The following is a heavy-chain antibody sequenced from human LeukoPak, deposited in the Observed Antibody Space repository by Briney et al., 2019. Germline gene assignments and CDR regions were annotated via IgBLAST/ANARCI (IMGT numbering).Heavy chain of an antibody. V-gene: IGHV4-38-2*02. CDR1: GYSISSGFF. J-gene: IGHJ4*02. D-gene: IGHD4-17*01. CDR3: ARPPDHRDYGAAFDW. CDR2: IYHSGTT. Sequence: SETLSLTCTVSGYSISSGFFWGWIRQPPGKGLAWIGSIYHSGTTYYNPSLKSRVTISVDTAKNQFSLRLNSVTAADTAVYYCARPPDHRDYGAAFDWWGPGTLVTVSS.